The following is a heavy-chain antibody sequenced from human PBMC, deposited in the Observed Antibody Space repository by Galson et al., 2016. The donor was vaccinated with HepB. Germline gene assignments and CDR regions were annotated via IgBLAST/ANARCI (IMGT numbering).Heavy chain of an antibody. V-gene: IGHV3-9*01. D-gene: IGHD4-17*01. CDR2: ISWNSGTI. Sequence: SLRLSCAASGFTFDDYAMHWVRQAPGKGLEWVAGISWNSGTIDYVDSVKGRFTISRDNAKNSLYLQMSSLRTEDTAPYYCAKVGGFGDYIPYYFDSWGQGILVTVSS. J-gene: IGHJ4*02. CDR1: GFTFDDYA. CDR3: AKVGGFGDYIPYYFDS.